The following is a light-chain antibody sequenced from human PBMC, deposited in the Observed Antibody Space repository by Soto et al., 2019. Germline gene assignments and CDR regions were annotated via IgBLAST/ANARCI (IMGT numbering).Light chain of an antibody. CDR2: EVS. CDR3: FSYTSSGTYV. CDR1: SSDVGNYKY. Sequence: QTVVTQPASVSGSPGQSITISCTGTSSDVGNYKYVSWYQQHPGKAPKLMIYEVSNRPSGVSNRFSGSKSGNTASLTISGLQPEDETDYYCFSYTSSGTYVFGTGTKLTVL. J-gene: IGLJ1*01. V-gene: IGLV2-14*01.